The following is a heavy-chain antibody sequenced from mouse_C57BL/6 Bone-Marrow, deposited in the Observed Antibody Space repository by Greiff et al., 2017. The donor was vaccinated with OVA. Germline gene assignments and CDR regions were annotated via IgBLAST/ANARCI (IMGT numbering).Heavy chain of an antibody. CDR2: ISSGSSTI. CDR3: ALVRGYFDV. CDR1: GFTFSDYG. D-gene: IGHD2-14*01. V-gene: IGHV5-17*01. Sequence: EVKLVESGGGLVKPGGSLKLSCAASGFTFSDYGMHWVRQAPEKGLEWVAYISSGSSTIYYADKVKGRFTISRDNAKNTLFLQRTSLRSEDTAMYYCALVRGYFDVWGTGTTVTVSS. J-gene: IGHJ1*03.